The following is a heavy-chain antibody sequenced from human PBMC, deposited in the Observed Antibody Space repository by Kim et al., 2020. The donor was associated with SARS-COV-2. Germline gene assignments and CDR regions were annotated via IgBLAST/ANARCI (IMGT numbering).Heavy chain of an antibody. Sequence: KIYAYCGKGRFTIPRDNAKNTLYLQMNRLRAEDTALYYCVRLNQRYYFDFWGQGTLVSVSS. CDR3: VRLNQRYYFDF. CDR2: K. V-gene: IGHV3-74*01. D-gene: IGHD2-21*01. J-gene: IGHJ4*02.